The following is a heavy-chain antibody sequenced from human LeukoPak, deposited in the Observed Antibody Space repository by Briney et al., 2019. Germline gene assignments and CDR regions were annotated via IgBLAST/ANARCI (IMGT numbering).Heavy chain of an antibody. CDR1: DYSISSGYY. D-gene: IGHD6-19*01. Sequence: PSEPLFLSSTSADYSISSGYYWGCIRPPPGQGLECIGYIYHSGSTYYNPSRKSTVTISIDKSKNQFSLKLSSVTDADGSVYYWARGGSAWGFDYWGQGTLVTVSS. V-gene: IGHV4-38-2*02. CDR3: ARGGSAWGFDY. J-gene: IGHJ4*02. CDR2: IYHSGST.